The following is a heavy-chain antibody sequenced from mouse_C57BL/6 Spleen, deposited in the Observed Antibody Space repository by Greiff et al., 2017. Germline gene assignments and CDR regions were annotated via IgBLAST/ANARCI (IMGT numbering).Heavy chain of an antibody. Sequence: EVQLQQSGPELVKPGASVKISCKASGYSFTGYYMNWVKQSPEKSLEWIGEINPSTGGTTYNQKFKAKATLTVDKSSSTAYMQLKCLTSEDSAVYYCARSIYYDYGDYFDYWGQGTTLTVSS. V-gene: IGHV1-42*01. CDR1: GYSFTGYY. CDR3: ARSIYYDYGDYFDY. CDR2: INPSTGGT. D-gene: IGHD2-4*01. J-gene: IGHJ2*01.